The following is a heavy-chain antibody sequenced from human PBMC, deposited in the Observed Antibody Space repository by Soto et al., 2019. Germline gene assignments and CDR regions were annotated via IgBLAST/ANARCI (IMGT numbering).Heavy chain of an antibody. D-gene: IGHD4-17*01. J-gene: IGHJ4*02. CDR3: ARGFYGDSFDRLDY. V-gene: IGHV4-31*03. CDR1: GGSISSGGYY. Sequence: TSETLSLTCTVSGGSISSGGYYWSWIRQHPGKGLEWIGYIYYSGSTYYNPSLKSRVTISVDTSRNQFSLKVSSVTAADTAVYYCARGFYGDSFDRLDYWGQGTLVTVSS. CDR2: IYYSGST.